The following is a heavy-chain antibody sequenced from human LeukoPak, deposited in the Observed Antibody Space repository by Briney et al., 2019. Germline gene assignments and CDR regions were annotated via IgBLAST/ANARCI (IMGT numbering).Heavy chain of an antibody. CDR3: ARGRTGGYFDY. CDR1: GFTVSSNY. D-gene: IGHD3-16*01. J-gene: IGHJ4*02. V-gene: IGHV3-66*01. Sequence: GGSLGLSCAASGFTVSSNYMSWVRQAPGKGLEWVSVIYSGGSTYYADSVKGGFTISRDNSKNTLYLQMNSLRAEDTAVYYCARGRTGGYFDYWGQGTLVTVSS. CDR2: IYSGGST.